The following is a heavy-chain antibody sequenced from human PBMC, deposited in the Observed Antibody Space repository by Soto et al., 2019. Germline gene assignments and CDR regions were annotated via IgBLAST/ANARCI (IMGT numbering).Heavy chain of an antibody. CDR3: ARFSGSYTRGLDY. J-gene: IGHJ4*02. Sequence: EVQLVESGGGLVQPGGSRRLSCAASGFTFSAHYMDWPPQPPGKGLEWVGRSRNKSNSYSTEYAASVKGRFTISSDESKNSLYLQMNSLKTEDTAVYYCARFSGSYTRGLDYWGQGTLVTVSS. D-gene: IGHD1-26*01. V-gene: IGHV3-72*01. CDR1: GFTFSAHY. CDR2: SRNKSNSYST.